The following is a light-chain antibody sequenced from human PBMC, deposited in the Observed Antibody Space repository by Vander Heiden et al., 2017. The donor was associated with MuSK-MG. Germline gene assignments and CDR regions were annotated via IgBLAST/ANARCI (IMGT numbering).Light chain of an antibody. CDR1: SLRSYY. Sequence: SSELTQDPAVSVALGQTVRITCQGDSLRSYYASWYQQKPGQAPVLVIYGKNNRPAGIPDRCSGSSSGNTAALTITGAQAEEEADYYCNSRDSSGNHLGVFGGGTKLTVL. CDR2: GKN. V-gene: IGLV3-19*01. J-gene: IGLJ2*01. CDR3: NSRDSSGNHLGV.